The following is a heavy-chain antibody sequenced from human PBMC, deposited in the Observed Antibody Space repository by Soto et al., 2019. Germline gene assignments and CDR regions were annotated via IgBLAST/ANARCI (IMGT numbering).Heavy chain of an antibody. J-gene: IGHJ6*02. Sequence: EVQLVESGGGLVQPGESLRVSCAASGFTLSSYAMTWVRQAPGKGLEWLSYISGSGSFINYADSVKGRFTVSRDYAKNSLSFQMNSLSDEYTAVYYCARYGAVPGMRYFYGMDVWGHGTKVTVSS. V-gene: IGHV3-48*02. CDR1: GFTLSSYA. CDR3: ARYGAVPGMRYFYGMDV. D-gene: IGHD6-19*01. CDR2: ISGSGSFI.